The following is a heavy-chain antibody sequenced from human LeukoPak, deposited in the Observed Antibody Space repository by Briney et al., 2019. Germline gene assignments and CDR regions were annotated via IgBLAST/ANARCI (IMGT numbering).Heavy chain of an antibody. Sequence: ALVKVSCKASGYTFTSYGISWVRQAPGQGLEWMGWISAYNGNTNYAQKLQGRVTMTTDTSTSTAYMELRSLRSDDTAVYYCATNENWGTYLHFDHWGQGTLVTVSS. V-gene: IGHV1-18*01. CDR3: ATNENWGTYLHFDH. J-gene: IGHJ4*02. CDR2: ISAYNGNT. D-gene: IGHD7-27*01. CDR1: GYTFTSYG.